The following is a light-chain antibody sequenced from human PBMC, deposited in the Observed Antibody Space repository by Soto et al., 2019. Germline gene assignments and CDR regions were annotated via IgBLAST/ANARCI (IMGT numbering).Light chain of an antibody. V-gene: IGKV2-28*01. CDR2: LGS. CDR1: QSLQYSNGYNY. J-gene: IGKJ5*01. Sequence: IVLTQSPLYLPVIPGEPASISCRSSQSLQYSNGYNYLDWYFQKPGQSPQLLISLGSTRASGVPDRFSGSGSGTDFTLKISRVEADDVGVYYCFQGLQTPPITFGQGTRLEIK. CDR3: FQGLQTPPIT.